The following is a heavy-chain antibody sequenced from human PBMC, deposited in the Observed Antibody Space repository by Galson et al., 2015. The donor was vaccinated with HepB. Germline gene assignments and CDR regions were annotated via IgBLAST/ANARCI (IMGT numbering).Heavy chain of an antibody. V-gene: IGHV1-69*13. CDR1: GGTFSSYA. J-gene: IGHJ4*02. D-gene: IGHD3-22*01. CDR2: IIPIFGTA. Sequence: SVKVSCKASGGTFSSYAISWVRQAPGQGLEWMGGIIPIFGTANYAQKFQGRVTITADESTSTAYMELSSLRSEDTAVYYCARGDSYYYDSSGYYGGVYYFDYWGQGTLVTVSS. CDR3: ARGDSYYYDSSGYYGGVYYFDY.